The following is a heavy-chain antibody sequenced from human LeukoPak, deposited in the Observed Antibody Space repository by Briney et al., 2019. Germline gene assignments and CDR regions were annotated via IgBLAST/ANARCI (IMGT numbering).Heavy chain of an antibody. CDR1: GGSISSYY. J-gene: IGHJ4*02. V-gene: IGHV4-4*07. CDR2: IYSSGII. Sequence: SETPSLTCTVSGGSISSYYWSWIRQPAGKAPEWIGRIYSSGIINYNPSLKSRVTMSLDNSKNQLSLKLSYVTAADTAVYYCARDTGKSGYPDYWGQGTLVTVSS. D-gene: IGHD3-3*01. CDR3: ARDTGKSGYPDY.